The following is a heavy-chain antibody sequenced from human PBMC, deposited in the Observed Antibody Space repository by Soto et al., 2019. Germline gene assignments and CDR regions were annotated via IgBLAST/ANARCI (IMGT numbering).Heavy chain of an antibody. V-gene: IGHV4-59*08. CDR2: IYYSGST. J-gene: IGHJ4*02. CDR3: ARGGWRQIDY. CDR1: GGSIGSYY. D-gene: IGHD3-3*01. Sequence: QVQLQESGPGLVKPSETLSLTCSVSGGSIGSYYWSWIRKPPGKGLEWIGYIYYSGSTNYNPPLRSRVTISVDTSKNQFSLKLSSVTAADTAVYYCARGGWRQIDYWGQGTLVTVSS.